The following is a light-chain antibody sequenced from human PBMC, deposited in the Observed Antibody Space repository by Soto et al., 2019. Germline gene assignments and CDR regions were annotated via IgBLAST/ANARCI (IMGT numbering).Light chain of an antibody. Sequence: EILMTQSPAPLSVSPGERATLSCRASQSISNNLAWYQKKHGQAPRLVIYDASTRATDIPARFGGSGFGTEFTLTISSLQSEDFAVYYCQQYYNWPPLTFGGGTKVEIK. CDR1: QSISNN. V-gene: IGKV3-15*01. CDR2: DAS. J-gene: IGKJ4*01. CDR3: QQYYNWPPLT.